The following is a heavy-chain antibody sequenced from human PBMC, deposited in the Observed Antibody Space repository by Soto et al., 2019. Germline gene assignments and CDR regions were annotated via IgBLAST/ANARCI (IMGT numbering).Heavy chain of an antibody. J-gene: IGHJ1*01. CDR1: GYTFTSYA. V-gene: IGHV1-3*01. CDR3: ATRVDYDILTGHATEYFQH. Sequence: ASVKVSCKASGYTFTSYARHWVRQAPGQRLEWMGWINAGNGNTKYSQKFQGRVTITRDTSASTAYMELSSLRSEDTAVYYCATRVDYDILTGHATEYFQHWGQGTLVTVS. D-gene: IGHD3-9*01. CDR2: INAGNGNT.